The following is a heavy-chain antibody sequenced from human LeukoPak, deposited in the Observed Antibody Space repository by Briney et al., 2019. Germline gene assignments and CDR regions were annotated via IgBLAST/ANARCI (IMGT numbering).Heavy chain of an antibody. D-gene: IGHD2-15*01. CDR3: AKAHCSGGSWYSNY. V-gene: IGHV3-9*01. CDR1: GFTFDDYA. Sequence: GGSLRLSCAASGFTFDDYAMHWVRQAPGKGLEWVSGISWNSGSIGYADSVKGRFTISRDNAKNSLYLQMNSLRTEDTALYYCAKAHCSGGSWYSNYWGQGTLVTVSS. J-gene: IGHJ4*02. CDR2: ISWNSGSI.